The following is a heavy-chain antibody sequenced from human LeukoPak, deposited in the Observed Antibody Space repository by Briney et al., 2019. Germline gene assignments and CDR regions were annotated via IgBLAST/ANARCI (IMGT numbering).Heavy chain of an antibody. CDR1: GGSVSSGSYY. D-gene: IGHD6-13*01. J-gene: IGHJ4*02. V-gene: IGHV4-61*01. Sequence: SETLSLTCTVSGGSVSSGSYYWSWIRQPPGKGLEWIGYIYYSGSTNYNPSLKSRVTIPVDTSKNQFSLKLSSVTAADTAVYYCAREFGDSSSWYSIHYFDYWGQGTLVTVSS. CDR3: AREFGDSSSWYSIHYFDY. CDR2: IYYSGST.